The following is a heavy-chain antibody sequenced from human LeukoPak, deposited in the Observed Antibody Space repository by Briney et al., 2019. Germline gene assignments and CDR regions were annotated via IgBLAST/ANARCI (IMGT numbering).Heavy chain of an antibody. CDR1: GYIFTSYG. J-gene: IGHJ5*02. V-gene: IGHV1-18*01. Sequence: ASVKVSCKASGYIFTSYGISWVRQAPGHGLEWMGWISAYNGNTNYAQKLQGRVTKNTDTSTSTAHLELRSLRSDDTRVYYCAEGLSAVAVLNYFDPWGQGTLVTVSS. CDR3: AEGLSAVAVLNYFDP. D-gene: IGHD6-19*01. CDR2: ISAYNGNT.